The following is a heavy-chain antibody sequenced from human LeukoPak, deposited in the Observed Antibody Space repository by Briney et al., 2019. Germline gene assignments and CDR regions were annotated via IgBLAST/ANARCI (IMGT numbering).Heavy chain of an antibody. D-gene: IGHD2-2*01. Sequence: ASVKVSCKASGYTFTSYGISWVRQAPGQGLEWMGWISAYNGNTNYAQKLQGRVTMTRDTSTSTVYMGLSSLRSEDTAVYYCAKDHLYEGPRTSWYRGGYLDNWGQGTLVTVSS. V-gene: IGHV1-18*01. J-gene: IGHJ4*02. CDR2: ISAYNGNT. CDR3: AKDHLYEGPRTSWYRGGYLDN. CDR1: GYTFTSYG.